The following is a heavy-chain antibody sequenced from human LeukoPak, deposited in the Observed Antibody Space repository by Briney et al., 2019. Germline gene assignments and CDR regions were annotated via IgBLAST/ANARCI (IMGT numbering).Heavy chain of an antibody. J-gene: IGHJ4*02. CDR2: IHTSGRT. Sequence: SETLSLTCTVSGVSINSHYWNWIRQPPGKGLEWIGHIHTSGRTSYKSSLTSRVTISVDTSNNAFSLRLNSVTAADTAVYYCARDHSGSFWTFDYWGQGSLVTVSS. D-gene: IGHD1-26*01. CDR1: GVSINSHY. V-gene: IGHV4-4*08. CDR3: ARDHSGSFWTFDY.